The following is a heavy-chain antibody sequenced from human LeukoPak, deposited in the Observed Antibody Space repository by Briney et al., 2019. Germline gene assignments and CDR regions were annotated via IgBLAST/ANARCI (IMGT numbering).Heavy chain of an antibody. Sequence: SETLSLTCTVSGGSISSGSYYWSWIRQPAGRGLEWIGRIYTSGSTNYNPSLKSRVTISVDTSKNQFSLKLSSVTAADTAVYYCARHIDYLDYWGQGTLVTVSS. CDR1: GGSISSGSYY. J-gene: IGHJ4*02. CDR3: ARHIDYLDY. D-gene: IGHD2-21*01. V-gene: IGHV4-61*02. CDR2: IYTSGST.